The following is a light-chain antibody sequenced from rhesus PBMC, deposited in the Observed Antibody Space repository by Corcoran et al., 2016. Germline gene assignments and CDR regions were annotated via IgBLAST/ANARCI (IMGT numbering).Light chain of an antibody. CDR3: QHGSAFLFT. V-gene: IGKV1-25*02. CDR2: AAS. CDR1: QGIANK. Sequence: DIQMTQSPSSLSASVGDTVTITCQASQGIANKLAWYQQKPGKVPQLLIHAASTLQSGVPSRFSGGGSGTDLTLPIRGLQPAVFATYFCQHGSAFLFTFGPGTKLDI. J-gene: IGKJ3*01.